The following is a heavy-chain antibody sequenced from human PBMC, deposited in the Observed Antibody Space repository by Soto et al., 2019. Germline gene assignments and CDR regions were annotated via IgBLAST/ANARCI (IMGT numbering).Heavy chain of an antibody. V-gene: IGHV2-5*02. CDR2: IYWDDEK. D-gene: IGHD3-22*01. CDR1: GFSLSTGGVG. CDR3: AHSSGDTSCYYYVSHAFDI. J-gene: IGHJ3*02. Sequence: QITLKESGPTLVKPTQTLTLTCTFSGFSLSTGGVGVGWIRQPPGKALQWLAIIYWDDEKNYNPSLKSRLTITKDTTKNQVVLKMTNMDPVDTATYYFAHSSGDTSCYYYVSHAFDIWGQGTMVTVSS.